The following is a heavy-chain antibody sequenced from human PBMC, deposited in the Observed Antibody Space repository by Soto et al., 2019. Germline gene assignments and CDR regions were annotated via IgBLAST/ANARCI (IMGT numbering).Heavy chain of an antibody. D-gene: IGHD6-13*01. CDR3: ARGHIAAAGYYYYGMDV. V-gene: IGHV3-30-3*01. J-gene: IGHJ6*02. CDR2: ISYDGSNK. CDR1: GFTFSSYA. Sequence: PGGSLRLSCAASGFTFSSYAMHWVRQAPGKGLEWVAVISYDGSNKYYADSVKGRFTISRDNSKNTLYLQMNSLRAEDTAVYYCARGHIAAAGYYYYGMDVWGQGTTVTVSS.